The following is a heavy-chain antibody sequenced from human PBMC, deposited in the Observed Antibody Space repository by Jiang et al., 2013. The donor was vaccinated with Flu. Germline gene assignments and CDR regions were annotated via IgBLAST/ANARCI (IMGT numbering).Heavy chain of an antibody. J-gene: IGHJ4*02. CDR2: IYPGDSDT. Sequence: GAEVKKPGESLKISCKGSGYSFTSYWIGWVRQMPGKGLEWMGIIYPGDSDTRYSPSFQGQVTISADKSISTAYLQWSSLKASDTAMHYCARVNHYYYDSSGYYLDYWGQGTLVTVSS. V-gene: IGHV5-51*01. CDR1: GYSFTSYW. D-gene: IGHD3-22*01. CDR3: ARVNHYYYDSSGYYLDY.